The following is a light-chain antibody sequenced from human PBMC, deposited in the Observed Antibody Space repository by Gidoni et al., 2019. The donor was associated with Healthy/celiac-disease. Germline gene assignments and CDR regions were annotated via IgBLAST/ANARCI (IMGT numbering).Light chain of an antibody. V-gene: IGKV1-39*01. Sequence: DIQMTQSPSSLSASVGDRVTITCRASQSISSYFNWYQQKPGKAPKLLVYAASSLQSGVPSRFSGSGSGTDFTLTISSLQPEDFATYYCQQSYSTPWTFXQXTKVXIK. CDR2: AAS. CDR3: QQSYSTPWT. J-gene: IGKJ1*01. CDR1: QSISSY.